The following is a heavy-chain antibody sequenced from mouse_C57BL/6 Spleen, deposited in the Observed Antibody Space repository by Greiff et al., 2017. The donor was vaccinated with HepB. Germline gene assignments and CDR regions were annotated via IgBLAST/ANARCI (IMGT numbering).Heavy chain of an antibody. Sequence: EVQLQQSGAELVRPGASVKLSCTASGFNIKDDYMHWVKQRPEQGLEWIGWIDPENGDTEYASKFQGKATITAETSSNTAYLQLSSLTSEDTAVYYCTDPMRFAYWGQGTLVTVSA. CDR2: IDPENGDT. J-gene: IGHJ3*01. V-gene: IGHV14-4*01. CDR3: TDPMRFAY. CDR1: GFNIKDDY.